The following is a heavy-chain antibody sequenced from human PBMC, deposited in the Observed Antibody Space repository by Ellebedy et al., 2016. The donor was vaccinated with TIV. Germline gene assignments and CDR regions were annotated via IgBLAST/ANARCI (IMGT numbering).Heavy chain of an antibody. CDR1: GITFKNAW. J-gene: IGHJ4*02. CDR2: IRSSSEGGTT. V-gene: IGHV3-15*01. CDR3: TTADRVEGDGRGY. D-gene: IGHD5-24*01. Sequence: GESLKISCATSGITFKNAWMSWVRQAPGKGLEWVGRIRSSSEGGTTEDAAPVKGRVIISRDDSKATLYLQMNSLKTEETAIYYCTTADRVEGDGRGYWGQGTLVTVSS.